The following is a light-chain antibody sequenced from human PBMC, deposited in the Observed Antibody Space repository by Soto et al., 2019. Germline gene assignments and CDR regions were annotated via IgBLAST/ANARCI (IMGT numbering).Light chain of an antibody. CDR3: QLWDVGSDHYV. V-gene: IGLV3-21*04. Sequence: SYELTQSPSVSLAPGETARISCEGNNIGDKLVHWYQQRPGQAPGLAIYFDSERPSGIPERFSGSNSGNTATLIITRVEAGDEADYYCQLWDVGSDHYVFGSGTKVTVL. J-gene: IGLJ1*01. CDR2: FDS. CDR1: NIGDKL.